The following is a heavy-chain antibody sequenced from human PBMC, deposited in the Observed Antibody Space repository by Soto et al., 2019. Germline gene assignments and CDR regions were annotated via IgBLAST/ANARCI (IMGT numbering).Heavy chain of an antibody. CDR3: ARGRTRYYFDY. J-gene: IGHJ4*02. Sequence: PSETLSLTCDVSGYAIRSGVYCAWSRQPPGKRLEWIGNIYHTGTTYDNPSLKSRVTMSVDTSKNQFSLRLSSVTAADTAVYYCARGRTRYYFDYWGQGTLVTVSS. CDR1: GYAIRSGVY. CDR2: IYHTGTT. V-gene: IGHV4-38-2*01. D-gene: IGHD1-26*01.